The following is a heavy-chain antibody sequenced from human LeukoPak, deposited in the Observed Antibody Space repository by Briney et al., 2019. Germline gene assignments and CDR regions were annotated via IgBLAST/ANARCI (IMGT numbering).Heavy chain of an antibody. CDR2: IYYSGST. CDR1: GGSISSGGYY. Sequence: SQTLSLTCTVSGGSISSGGYYWSWIRQHPGTGLEWIGYIYYSGSTYYNPSLKSRVTISVDTSKNQFSLKLSSVTAADTAAYYCARDRRPAVAGIEMGFDPWGQGTLVTVSS. D-gene: IGHD6-19*01. CDR3: ARDRRPAVAGIEMGFDP. V-gene: IGHV4-31*03. J-gene: IGHJ5*02.